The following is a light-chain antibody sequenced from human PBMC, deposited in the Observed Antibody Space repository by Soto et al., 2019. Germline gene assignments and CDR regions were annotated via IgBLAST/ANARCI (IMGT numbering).Light chain of an antibody. CDR3: QQYGGSPGYS. CDR2: DAS. V-gene: IGKV3-20*01. Sequence: EVVLTQSPGTLSLSPGERATLSCRTSQSVSSSFLAWYQQKPGQAPRLLIYDASSRATGIPDRFSGSASGTDFTLTISRLEPEDFAVYYCQQYGGSPGYSFGQGTNMEIK. CDR1: QSVSSSF. J-gene: IGKJ2*01.